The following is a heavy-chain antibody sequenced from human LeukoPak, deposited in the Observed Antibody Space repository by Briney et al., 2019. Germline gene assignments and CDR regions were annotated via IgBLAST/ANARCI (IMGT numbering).Heavy chain of an antibody. D-gene: IGHD1-26*01. Sequence: PSQTLSLTCTVSGGSISSGGYYWSWIRQHPGKGLEWIGYIYYSGSTYYNPSLKSRVTISVDTSKNQFSLKLSSVTAADTAVYYCARDHGRATLNYHGMDVWGQGTTVTVSS. CDR2: IYYSGST. CDR1: GGSISSGGYY. J-gene: IGHJ6*02. V-gene: IGHV4-31*03. CDR3: ARDHGRATLNYHGMDV.